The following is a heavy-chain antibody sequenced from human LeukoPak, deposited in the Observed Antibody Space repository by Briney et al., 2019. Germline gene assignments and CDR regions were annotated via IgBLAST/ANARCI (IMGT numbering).Heavy chain of an antibody. V-gene: IGHV4-31*03. CDR1: GGSISSGDYY. J-gene: IGHJ6*03. CDR2: ISYSGST. CDR3: ARSEPVYYYYMDV. Sequence: SETLSLTCTVSGGSISSGDYYWSWIRQHPWEGLEWVGYISYSGSTYYNPSLTSRLTISVDTSKNQFSLRLISVTAADTAVYYCARSEPVYYYYMDVWGKGTTVTVSS.